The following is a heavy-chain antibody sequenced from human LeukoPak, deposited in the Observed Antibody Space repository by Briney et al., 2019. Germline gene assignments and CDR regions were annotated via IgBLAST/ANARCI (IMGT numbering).Heavy chain of an antibody. J-gene: IGHJ6*02. CDR3: ARDSGIAAAPPDYYGMDV. CDR2: IWYNGTNK. V-gene: IGHV3-33*01. CDR1: GFIFSNYA. Sequence: PGRSLRLSCAASGFIFSNYAMHWVRQAPGKGLEWVAFIWYNGTNKYYADSVKGRFTISRDNSKNTLYLQMNSLRAEDTAVYYCARDSGIAAAPPDYYGMDVWGQGTTVTVSS. D-gene: IGHD6-13*01.